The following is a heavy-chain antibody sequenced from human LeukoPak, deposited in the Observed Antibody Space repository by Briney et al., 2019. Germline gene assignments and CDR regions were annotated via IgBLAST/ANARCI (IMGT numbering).Heavy chain of an antibody. J-gene: IGHJ4*02. CDR3: AKDRLLGDGYSDFDY. D-gene: IGHD5-24*01. V-gene: IGHV3-33*06. Sequence: GGSLRLSCAASGFTFSSYGMHWVRQAPGKGQEWVAVIWYDGSNKYYADSVKGRFTISRDNSKNTLYLQMNSLRAEDTAVYYCAKDRLLGDGYSDFDYWGQGTLVTVSS. CDR1: GFTFSSYG. CDR2: IWYDGSNK.